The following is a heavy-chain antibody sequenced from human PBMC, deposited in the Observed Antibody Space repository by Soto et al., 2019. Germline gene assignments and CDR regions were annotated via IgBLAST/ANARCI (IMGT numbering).Heavy chain of an antibody. J-gene: IGHJ4*02. D-gene: IGHD4-17*01. CDR1: GGTSSTYT. V-gene: IGHV1-69*08. CDR3: AREEGTVTYDY. Sequence: QVHLVQPGAEVRKPGSSVKVSCKASGGTSSTYTISWVRQAPGQGLEWMGRIIAVLGITNYAQSFQGRVTITADKSTSTAYMELSSLRSEDTAVYYCAREEGTVTYDYWGQGTLVTVSS. CDR2: IIAVLGIT.